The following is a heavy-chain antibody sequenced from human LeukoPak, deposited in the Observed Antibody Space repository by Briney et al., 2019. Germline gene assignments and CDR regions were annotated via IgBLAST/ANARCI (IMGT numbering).Heavy chain of an antibody. CDR2: IKQDGSEK. Sequence: PGGSLRLSCAASGFTFSSYWMSWVRQAPGKGLEWVANIKQDGSEKYYVDSVKGRFTISRDNAKNSLYLQMNSLRAEDTAVYYCARWCCSGGSCYSHYYYYMDVWGKGTTVTVSS. V-gene: IGHV3-7*01. CDR3: ARWCCSGGSCYSHYYYYMDV. J-gene: IGHJ6*03. CDR1: GFTFSSYW. D-gene: IGHD2-15*01.